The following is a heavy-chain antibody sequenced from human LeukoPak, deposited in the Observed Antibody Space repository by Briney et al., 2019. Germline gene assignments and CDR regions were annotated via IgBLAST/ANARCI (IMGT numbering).Heavy chain of an antibody. CDR3: ARGRLRDWFDP. Sequence: SETLSLTRAVYGGSFSGYYWSWIRQPPGKGLEWIGEINHSGSTNYNPSLKSRVTISVDTSKNQFSLKLSSVTAADTAVYYCARGRLRDWFDPWGQGTLVTVSS. J-gene: IGHJ5*02. CDR1: GGSFSGYY. V-gene: IGHV4-34*01. D-gene: IGHD5-12*01. CDR2: INHSGST.